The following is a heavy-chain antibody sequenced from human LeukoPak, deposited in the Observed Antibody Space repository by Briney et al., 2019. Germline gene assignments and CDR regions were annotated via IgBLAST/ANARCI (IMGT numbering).Heavy chain of an antibody. CDR2: ISSGGSTI. Sequence: GGSLRLSCAASGFTFSSYEMNWVRQAPGKGLEWVSYISSGGSTIYYADSVKGRFTISRDNAKNSLYLQMNSLRAEDTAVYYCARWAANLDYWGQGTLVTVSS. CDR1: GFTFSSYE. CDR3: ARWAANLDY. D-gene: IGHD6-13*01. V-gene: IGHV3-48*03. J-gene: IGHJ4*02.